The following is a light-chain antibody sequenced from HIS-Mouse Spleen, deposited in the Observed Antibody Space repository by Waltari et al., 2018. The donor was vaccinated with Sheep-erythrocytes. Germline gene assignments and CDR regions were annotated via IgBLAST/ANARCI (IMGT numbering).Light chain of an antibody. V-gene: IGLV3-21*03. CDR3: QVWDSSSDHWV. CDR2: DDS. CDR1: NIGSKS. J-gene: IGLJ3*02. Sequence: SYVLTQPPSVSVAPGKTARITCGGHNIGSKSVHWYQQTPGQAPVLVVYDDSDRPSGIPERVSGSNSGNTATLTSSRVEAGDEADYYCQVWDSSSDHWVFGGGTKLTVL.